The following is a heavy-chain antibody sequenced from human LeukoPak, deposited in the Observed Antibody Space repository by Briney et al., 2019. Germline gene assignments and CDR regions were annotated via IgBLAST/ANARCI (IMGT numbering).Heavy chain of an antibody. J-gene: IGHJ5*02. CDR2: IIPIFGTA. CDR3: ARSRDGYNYGWFDP. Sequence: ASVKVSCKASGGTFSSYAISWVRQAPGQGLEWMGGIIPIFGTANYAQKFQGRVTITADESTSTAYMELSSLRSEDTAVYYCARSRDGYNYGWFDPWGQGTLVTVSS. CDR1: GGTFSSYA. D-gene: IGHD5-24*01. V-gene: IGHV1-69*13.